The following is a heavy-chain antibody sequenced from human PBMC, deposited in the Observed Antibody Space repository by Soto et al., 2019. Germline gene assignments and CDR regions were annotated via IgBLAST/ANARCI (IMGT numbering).Heavy chain of an antibody. CDR1: GFTFSNFG. D-gene: IGHD6-25*01. CDR2: VRYNGNDK. CDR3: AKWGGSASSGYYIDY. V-gene: IGHV3-30*02. J-gene: IGHJ4*02. Sequence: QVQLVESGGGVVQPGGSLRLSCAASGFTFSNFGMHWVRQAPGKGLEWVAAVRYNGNDKYYADSVKGRFTISKDNSKSTLYLQMNSLRVEDTAVYYCAKWGGSASSGYYIDYWGQGTLVTVSS.